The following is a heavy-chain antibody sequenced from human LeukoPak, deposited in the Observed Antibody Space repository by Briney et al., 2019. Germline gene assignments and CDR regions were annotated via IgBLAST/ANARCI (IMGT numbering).Heavy chain of an antibody. J-gene: IGHJ5*02. V-gene: IGHV4-59*01. D-gene: IGHD3-22*01. CDR3: ARVYYYDSSGYPAFDP. Sequence: SETLSLTCTVSGGSISSYYWSWLRQPPGKGLEWIGYIYYSGSTNYNPSLKSRVTISVDTSKNQFSLKLSPVTAADTAVYYCARVYYYDSSGYPAFDPWGQGTLVTVSS. CDR1: GGSISSYY. CDR2: IYYSGST.